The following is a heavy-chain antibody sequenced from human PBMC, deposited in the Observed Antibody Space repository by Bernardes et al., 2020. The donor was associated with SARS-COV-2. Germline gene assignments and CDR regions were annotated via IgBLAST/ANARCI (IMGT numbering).Heavy chain of an antibody. CDR3: ARDVAAADLYYYYGMDV. D-gene: IGHD6-13*01. V-gene: IGHV1-8*02. CDR1: GYTFTTHD. J-gene: IGHJ6*02. CDR2: ISVYNGNT. Sequence: ASVKVSCKASGYTFTTHDISWVRQAPGQGLEWMGWISVYNGNTGYAQKFQGRVTMTRNTSISTAYMELSSLRSEDTAVYYCARDVAAADLYYYYGMDVWGQGTTVTVSS.